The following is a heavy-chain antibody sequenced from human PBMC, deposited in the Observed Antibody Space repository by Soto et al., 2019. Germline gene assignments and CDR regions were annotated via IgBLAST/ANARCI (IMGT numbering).Heavy chain of an antibody. CDR3: ARRGYDFWSGLDV. CDR1: GYNFTSYW. J-gene: IGHJ6*02. V-gene: IGHV5-10-1*01. CDR2: IDPTDSFT. Sequence: GESLKISCQGSGYNFTSYWIIWVRQMPGKGLEWMGNIDPTDSFTNYSPSFQGQVTISTDKSMSTAYLQWGTLKASDTAMYYCARRGYDFWSGLDVWGQGTTVTVSS. D-gene: IGHD3-3*01.